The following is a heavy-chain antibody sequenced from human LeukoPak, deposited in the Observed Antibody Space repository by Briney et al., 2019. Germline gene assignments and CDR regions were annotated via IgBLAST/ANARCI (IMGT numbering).Heavy chain of an antibody. J-gene: IGHJ6*03. Sequence: GGSLRLPCAASGFTFSSYSMNWVRQAPGKGLEWVSSISSSSSYIYYADSVKGRFTISRENAKNSLYLQMNSLRAGDTAVYYCARDRGGGHMDVWGKGTTVTISS. D-gene: IGHD2-15*01. CDR3: ARDRGGGHMDV. CDR1: GFTFSSYS. CDR2: ISSSSSYI. V-gene: IGHV3-21*01.